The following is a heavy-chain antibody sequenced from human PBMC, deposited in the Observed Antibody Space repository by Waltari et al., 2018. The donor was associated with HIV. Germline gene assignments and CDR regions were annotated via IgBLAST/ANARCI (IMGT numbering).Heavy chain of an antibody. Sequence: QVQLVQSGAEVKKPGASVRLSCKASGYAFTTFYIHWQQQAPGKSPEWMGKVNPARGTTSYPQRFQGRVTMARDTSTSTAYMELTGLKSEDTAFYYCARGGPLSGPATPFDRWGQGTLITVSS. CDR3: ARGGPLSGPATPFDR. CDR2: VNPARGTT. CDR1: GYAFTTFY. J-gene: IGHJ5*02. V-gene: IGHV1-46*01.